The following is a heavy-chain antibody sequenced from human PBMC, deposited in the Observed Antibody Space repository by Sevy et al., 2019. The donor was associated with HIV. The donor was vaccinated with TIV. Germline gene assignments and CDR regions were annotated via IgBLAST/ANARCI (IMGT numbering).Heavy chain of an antibody. CDR1: GFTFSSYS. CDR2: ISSSSSYI. V-gene: IGHV3-21*01. Sequence: GGSLRLSCAASGFTFSSYSMNWVRQAPGKGLEWVSSISSSSSYIYYADSVKGRFTISRDNAKNSLYLQMNSLRAEDTAVYYCARVRWKDIVVVPAAPLTYDCYGMDVWGQGTTVTVSS. J-gene: IGHJ6*02. CDR3: ARVRWKDIVVVPAAPLTYDCYGMDV. D-gene: IGHD2-2*01.